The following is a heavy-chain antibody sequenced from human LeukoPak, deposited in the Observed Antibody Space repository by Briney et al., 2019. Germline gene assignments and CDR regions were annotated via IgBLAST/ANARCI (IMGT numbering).Heavy chain of an antibody. CDR2: ISAFNGNT. CDR1: GGTFSSYA. J-gene: IGHJ4*02. D-gene: IGHD2-2*02. CDR3: ARNPGYQLLYEDY. V-gene: IGHV1-18*01. Sequence: GASVKVSCKASGGTFSSYAISWVRQAPGQGLEWMGWISAFNGNTNYAQKLQGRVTMTTDTSTSTAYMELRSLRSDDTAVYYCARNPGYQLLYEDYWGQGTLVTVSS.